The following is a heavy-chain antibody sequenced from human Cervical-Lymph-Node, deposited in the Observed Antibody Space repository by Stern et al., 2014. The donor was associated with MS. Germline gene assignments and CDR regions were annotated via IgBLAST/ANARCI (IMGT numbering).Heavy chain of an antibody. CDR3: AKDGITGTTFGGYFDY. CDR1: GFTFDDYA. J-gene: IGHJ4*02. CDR2: ISWNSGSI. D-gene: IGHD1-20*01. V-gene: IGHV3-9*01. Sequence: EVQLVESGGGLVQPGRSLRLSCAASGFTFDDYAMHWVRQAPGKGLEWVSGISWNSGSIGYADSVKGRFTISRDNAKNSLYLQMNSLRAEDTALYYCAKDGITGTTFGGYFDYWGQGTLVTVSS.